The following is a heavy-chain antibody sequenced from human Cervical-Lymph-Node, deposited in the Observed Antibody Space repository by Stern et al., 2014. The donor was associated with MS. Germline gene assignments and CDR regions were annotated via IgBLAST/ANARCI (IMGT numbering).Heavy chain of an antibody. CDR1: GGTFSNYA. Sequence: QVQLVQSGAEVKKPGSSVKVSCKASGGTFSNYAINWVRQAPGQGLEWMGGIIPIFGRANYAQNFQGRGTITADESTSTAYMELSSLISEDTAVYYCARGWSYDILTGFSYWGQGTLVTVSS. D-gene: IGHD3-9*01. V-gene: IGHV1-69*01. CDR3: ARGWSYDILTGFSY. J-gene: IGHJ4*02. CDR2: IIPIFGRA.